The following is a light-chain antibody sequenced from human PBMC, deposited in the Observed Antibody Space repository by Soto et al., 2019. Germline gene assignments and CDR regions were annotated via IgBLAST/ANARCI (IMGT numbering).Light chain of an antibody. CDR2: AAS. Sequence: DIQMTQSPSSLSASVEDRVIITFRASQSISTHLNWYQQKPGKAPKLLIFAASSLQSGVPSRFSGSRSGPDFTLTISSLQPEDFATYYCQQSYSSHPTFGHGTKVDIK. CDR1: QSISTH. CDR3: QQSYSSHPT. J-gene: IGKJ1*01. V-gene: IGKV1-39*01.